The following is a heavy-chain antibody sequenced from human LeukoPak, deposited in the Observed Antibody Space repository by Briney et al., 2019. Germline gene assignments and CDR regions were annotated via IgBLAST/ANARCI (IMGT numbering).Heavy chain of an antibody. CDR2: INPNSGGT. J-gene: IGHJ4*02. CDR1: ANTLGYY. D-gene: IGHD3-10*01. V-gene: IGHV1-2*02. Sequence: GASVKVSCKASANTLGYYIHWVRQAPGQGLEWMGWINPNSGGTNYAQKLQGRVTMTRDTSISTAFMELSRLRSDDTAVYYCARDLSITMVRAPFYWGPGTPVTVSS. CDR3: ARDLSITMVRAPFY.